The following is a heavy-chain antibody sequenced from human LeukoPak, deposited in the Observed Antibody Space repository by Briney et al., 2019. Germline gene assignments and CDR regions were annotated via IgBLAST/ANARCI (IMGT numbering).Heavy chain of an antibody. CDR3: ARVEWLRPIDY. CDR1: GGSISTSNYY. J-gene: IGHJ4*02. CDR2: IYYSGST. V-gene: IGHV4-39*07. Sequence: PSETLSLTCTVSGGSISTSNYYWGWIRQPPGKGLEWIGSIYYSGSTYYNPSLKSRVTISVDTSKNQFSLKLSSVTAADTAVYYCARVEWLRPIDYWGQGTLVTVSS. D-gene: IGHD5-12*01.